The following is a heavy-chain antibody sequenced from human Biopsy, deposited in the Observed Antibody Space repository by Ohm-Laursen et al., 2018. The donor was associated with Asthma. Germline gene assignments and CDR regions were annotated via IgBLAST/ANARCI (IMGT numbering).Heavy chain of an antibody. J-gene: IGHJ6*02. CDR2: IWYDGGYK. Sequence: SLRLSCTASGFTFSSYGVHWVRQAPGKGPEWVAVIWYDGGYKDNVDSVKGRFTISRDNSKNTLYLQMNSLRAEDTAVYYCARDLGTTRMDVWGQGTTVTVSS. D-gene: IGHD1-1*01. CDR1: GFTFSSYG. V-gene: IGHV3-33*01. CDR3: ARDLGTTRMDV.